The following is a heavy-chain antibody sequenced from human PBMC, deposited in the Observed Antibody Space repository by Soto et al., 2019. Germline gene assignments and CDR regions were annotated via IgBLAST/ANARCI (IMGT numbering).Heavy chain of an antibody. CDR2: IHNSGST. Sequence: TSETLSLTCAVSGGSISSSNCWSWVRQPPAKGLEWIGEIHNSGSTYYSPSLKSRVTISVDTSKNQVSLELRSVTAADTAVYYCAGKPNALYYFDYWGQGILVTVS. CDR1: GGSISSSNC. D-gene: IGHD2-8*01. CDR3: AGKPNALYYFDY. J-gene: IGHJ4*02. V-gene: IGHV4-4*02.